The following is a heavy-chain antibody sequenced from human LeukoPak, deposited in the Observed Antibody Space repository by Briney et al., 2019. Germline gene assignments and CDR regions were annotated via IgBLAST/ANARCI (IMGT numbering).Heavy chain of an antibody. CDR3: AKDFGHYYDIEGDFDY. CDR2: ISANADYT. Sequence: GGSLRLSCAASGFTFSSYAMSWVRQAPGKGLEWVSTISANADYTYYADSVKGRFTISRDNSKSTVYLQMNSLSAEDTALYYCAKDFGHYYDIEGDFDYWGQGTLVTVSS. CDR1: GFTFSSYA. J-gene: IGHJ4*02. V-gene: IGHV3-23*01. D-gene: IGHD3-22*01.